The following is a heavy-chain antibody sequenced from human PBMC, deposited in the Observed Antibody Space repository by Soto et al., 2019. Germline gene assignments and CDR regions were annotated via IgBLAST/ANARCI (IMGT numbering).Heavy chain of an antibody. CDR1: GGSFSGYY. CDR2: INHSGST. D-gene: IGHD5-12*01. Sequence: QVQLQQWGAGLLKPSETLSLTCAVYGGSFSGYYWSWIRQPPGKGLEWIGEINHSGSTNYNPSLTSRVTISVDTSKNQFSLKLSSVTAADTAVYYCARGGSSGYEDNYYYYGMDVWGQGTTVTVSS. J-gene: IGHJ6*02. CDR3: ARGGSSGYEDNYYYYGMDV. V-gene: IGHV4-34*01.